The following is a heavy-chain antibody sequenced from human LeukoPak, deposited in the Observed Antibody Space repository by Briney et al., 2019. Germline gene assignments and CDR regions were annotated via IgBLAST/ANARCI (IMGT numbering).Heavy chain of an antibody. CDR3: ARQIEQWLGYYYYYMDV. J-gene: IGHJ6*03. V-gene: IGHV5-51*01. Sequence: GESLKFSCKGSGYSFTSYWIGWVRQMPGKGLEWMGIIYPGDSDTRYSPSFQGQVTISADKSISTAYLQWSSLKASDTAMYYCARQIEQWLGYYYYYMDVWGKGTTVTVSS. D-gene: IGHD6-19*01. CDR2: IYPGDSDT. CDR1: GYSFTSYW.